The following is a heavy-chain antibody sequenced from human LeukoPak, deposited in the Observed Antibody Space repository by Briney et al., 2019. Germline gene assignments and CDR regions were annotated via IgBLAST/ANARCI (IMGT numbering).Heavy chain of an antibody. CDR1: GFTFSSFA. CDR3: AKRGYYDTSGMAPREFDY. J-gene: IGHJ4*02. V-gene: IGHV3-23*01. CDR2: ISGSGVTT. D-gene: IGHD3-22*01. Sequence: GGSLRLSCKASGFTFSSFAMSWVRQAPGKGLEWVSAISGSGVTTFYADSVKGRFTISRDNSRNTLYLQMNSLRAEDTAVYYCAKRGYYDTSGMAPREFDYWGQGTLVTVSS.